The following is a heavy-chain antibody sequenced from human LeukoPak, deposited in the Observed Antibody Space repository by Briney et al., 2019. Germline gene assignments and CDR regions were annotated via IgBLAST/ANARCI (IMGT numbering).Heavy chain of an antibody. Sequence: ASVKVSCTASGYTFINYGINWVRQAPGQGLGWVGWITPYNGNTNYAQKLQGRVTMTTDTSTSTAYMELRSLRPDDTAMYYCARRGVYYYDSSGRANYYFDYWGQGTLVTVSS. CDR1: GYTFINYG. CDR2: ITPYNGNT. D-gene: IGHD3-22*01. CDR3: ARRGVYYYDSSGRANYYFDY. V-gene: IGHV1-18*01. J-gene: IGHJ4*02.